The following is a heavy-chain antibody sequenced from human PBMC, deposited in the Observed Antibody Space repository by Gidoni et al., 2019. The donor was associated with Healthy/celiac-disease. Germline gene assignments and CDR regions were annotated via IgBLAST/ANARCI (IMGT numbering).Heavy chain of an antibody. J-gene: IGHJ4*02. CDR1: GFTFRSYA. Sequence: QVQLVESGGGVVQPGRSLRLSCAASGFTFRSYAMHWVRQATGKGLGGVACISYDGSNKDYADSVKGRFTISRDNSKNTLYLQMNSLRAEDTAVYYCARAGGAYSGSPPVGWGQGTLVTVSS. V-gene: IGHV3-30-3*01. CDR3: ARAGGAYSGSPPVG. D-gene: IGHD1-26*01. CDR2: ISYDGSNK.